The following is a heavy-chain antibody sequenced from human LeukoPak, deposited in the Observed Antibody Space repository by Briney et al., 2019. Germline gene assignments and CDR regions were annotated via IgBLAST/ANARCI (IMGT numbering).Heavy chain of an antibody. CDR3: AKDQTGPYYYGMDV. J-gene: IGHJ6*02. CDR1: GFTFSSYA. V-gene: IGHV3-23*01. CDR2: ISGSGGST. Sequence: PGGSLRLSCAASGFTFSSYAMSWVRQAPGKGLEWFSAISGSGGSTYYADSVKGRFTISRDNSKNTLYRQMNSLRAEDTAVYYCAKDQTGPYYYGMDVWGQGTTVTVSS.